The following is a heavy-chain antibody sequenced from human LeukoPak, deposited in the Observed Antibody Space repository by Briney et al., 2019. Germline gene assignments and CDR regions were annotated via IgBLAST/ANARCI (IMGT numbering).Heavy chain of an antibody. CDR1: GFTFSSYG. CDR3: ARGVYDSSGYYYFDY. V-gene: IGHV3-33*01. Sequence: PGRSLRLSCAASGFTFSSYGMYWVRQAPGKGLEWVAVIWYDGSNKYYADSVKGRFTISRDNSKNTLYLQMNSLRAEDTAVYYCARGVYDSSGYYYFDYWGQGTLVTVSS. D-gene: IGHD3-22*01. J-gene: IGHJ4*02. CDR2: IWYDGSNK.